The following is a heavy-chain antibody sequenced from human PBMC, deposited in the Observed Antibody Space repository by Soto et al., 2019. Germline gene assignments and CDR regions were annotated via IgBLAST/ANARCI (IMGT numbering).Heavy chain of an antibody. CDR1: GYTFTSYG. V-gene: IGHV1-18*01. J-gene: IGHJ6*02. CDR2: ISAYNGNT. CDR3: ARDYYYSSGYGGYGMDV. Sequence: ASVKVSCKASGYTFTSYGISWVRQAPGQGLEWMGWISAYNGNTNYAQKLQGRVTMTTDTSTSTAYMELRSLRSDDTAVYYSARDYYYSSGYGGYGMDVWGQGTTVTVSS. D-gene: IGHD3-22*01.